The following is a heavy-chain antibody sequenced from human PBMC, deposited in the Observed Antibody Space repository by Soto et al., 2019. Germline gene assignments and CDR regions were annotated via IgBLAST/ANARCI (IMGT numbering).Heavy chain of an antibody. CDR3: ARGPGYGDNSGAFNDY. D-gene: IGHD4-17*01. CDR2: IIPIFGTA. CDR1: GGTFSSYA. Sequence: QVQLVQSGAEVKKPGSSVKVSCKASGGTFSSYAISWVRQAPGQGLEWMGGIIPIFGTANYAQKFQGRVTITDDESKSTAYMEQRSLRYEDTAVYYCARGPGYGDNSGAFNDYWGQGTLVTVSS. J-gene: IGHJ4*02. V-gene: IGHV1-69*12.